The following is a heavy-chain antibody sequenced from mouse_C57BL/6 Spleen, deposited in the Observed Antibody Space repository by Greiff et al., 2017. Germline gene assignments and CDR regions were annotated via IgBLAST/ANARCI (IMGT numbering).Heavy chain of an antibody. CDR1: GYTFTSYG. J-gene: IGHJ4*01. CDR2: IYPRSGNT. D-gene: IGHD2-12*01. CDR3: ARRYDGAMDY. V-gene: IGHV1-81*01. Sequence: VKLMESGAELARPGASVKLSCKASGYTFTSYGISWVKQRTGQGLEWIGEIYPRSGNTYYNEKFKGKATLTADKSSSTAYMELRSLTSEDSAVYFCARRYDGAMDYWGQGTSVTVSS.